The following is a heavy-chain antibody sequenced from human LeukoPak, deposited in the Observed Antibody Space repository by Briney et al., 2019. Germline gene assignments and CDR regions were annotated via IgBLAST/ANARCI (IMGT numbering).Heavy chain of an antibody. CDR1: GGSISNYY. V-gene: IGHV4-59*01. J-gene: IGHJ3*01. CDR2: IYHTEST. D-gene: IGHD4-23*01. CDR3: ARDVPGGNSDAFDV. Sequence: SETLSLTCTVSGGSISNYYWSWIRQPPGKGLEWIGYIYHTESTNSNPSLKSRVTISVDTSKNQFSLKLSSVTAADTAVYYCARDVPGGNSDAFDVWGQGTMVTVSP.